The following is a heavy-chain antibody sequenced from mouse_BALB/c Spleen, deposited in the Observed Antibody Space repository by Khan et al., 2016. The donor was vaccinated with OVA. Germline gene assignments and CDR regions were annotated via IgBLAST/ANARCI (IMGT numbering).Heavy chain of an antibody. J-gene: IGHJ3*01. D-gene: IGHD2-14*01. V-gene: IGHV3-8*02. CDR3: ARSTYRYAVAY. CDR2: MIYTGYT. Sequence: EVELVESGPSLVKPSQTLSLTCSVTGDSITSGYWSWIRKFPGNKLEYMGYMIYTGYTDYNPSLKSRLAFTRHTSKTQYYLQLNSVTTEDTATYYCARSTYRYAVAYWGQGTLVTVSA. CDR1: GDSITSGY.